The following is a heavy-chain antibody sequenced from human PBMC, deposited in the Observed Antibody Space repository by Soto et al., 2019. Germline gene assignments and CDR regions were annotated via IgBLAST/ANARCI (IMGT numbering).Heavy chain of an antibody. CDR1: GYTFTSYG. J-gene: IGHJ6*02. D-gene: IGHD6-13*01. V-gene: IGHV1-18*01. CDR2: IRAYNGNT. Sequence: QVQLVQSGAEVKKPGASVKVSCKASGYTFTSYGISWVRKAPGQGLEWMGGIRAYNGNTNYSQKLQGRVTMTTDTSTLTAYMELRSLRSDDTAVYSCARRIAASNYYYYGMYVWGPGTTVTVSS. CDR3: ARRIAASNYYYYGMYV.